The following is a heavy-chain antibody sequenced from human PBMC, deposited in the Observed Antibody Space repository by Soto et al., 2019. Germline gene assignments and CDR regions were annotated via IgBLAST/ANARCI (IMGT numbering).Heavy chain of an antibody. CDR2: IWYDGSNK. D-gene: IGHD2-15*01. V-gene: IGHV3-33*01. CDR1: GFTFSSYG. CDR3: ARYCSGVGVWCY. Sequence: QVQLVESGGGVVQPGRSLRLSCAASGFTFSSYGMHWVRQAPGKGLEWVAVIWYDGSNKYYADSLKGRFTISRDNSKNTLYLPMNSLRAEDTAVYYCARYCSGVGVWCYWGQGTLVTVSS. J-gene: IGHJ4*02.